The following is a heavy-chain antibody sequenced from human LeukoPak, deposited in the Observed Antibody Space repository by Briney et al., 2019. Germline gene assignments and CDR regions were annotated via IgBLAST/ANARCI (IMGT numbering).Heavy chain of an antibody. Sequence: ASVKVSCKASGYTFTSYGISWVRQPPGQGLEWVGWISAYNGNTNSAQKLQGRVTMTRDTSISTAYMELSRLRSDDTAVYYCARSLKLYSSSSPFDYRGQGTLVTVSS. CDR2: ISAYNGNT. CDR1: GYTFTSYG. D-gene: IGHD6-6*01. V-gene: IGHV1-18*01. J-gene: IGHJ4*02. CDR3: ARSLKLYSSSSPFDY.